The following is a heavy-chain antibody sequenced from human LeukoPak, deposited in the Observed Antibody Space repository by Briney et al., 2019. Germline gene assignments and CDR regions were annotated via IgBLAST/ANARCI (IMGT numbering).Heavy chain of an antibody. D-gene: IGHD1-26*01. CDR1: GFTFSSYG. J-gene: IGHJ4*02. V-gene: IGHV3-33*01. CDR2: IWYDGSNK. CDR3: ARDPARYSGTPYFDY. Sequence: GGSLRLSCAASGFTFSSYGMHWVRQAPGKGLEWVAVIWYDGSNKYYADSVKGRSTISRDNSKNTLYLQMNSLRAEDTAVYYCARDPARYSGTPYFDYWGQGTLVTVSS.